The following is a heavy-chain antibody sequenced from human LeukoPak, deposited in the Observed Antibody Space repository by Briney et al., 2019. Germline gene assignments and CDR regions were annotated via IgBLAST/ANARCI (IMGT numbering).Heavy chain of an antibody. CDR1: GVIFDDYA. D-gene: IGHD3-16*01. J-gene: IGHJ6*03. Sequence: GGSLRLSCAASGVIFDDYAMHWVRQAPGKGREWVSVMTWNSDSIDYADSVKGLFTISRDNAKNSLYLQMNSLRAEAMALYYCAKGGGGRLISYSYMDVWGKGTTVTVSS. CDR3: AKGGGGRLISYSYMDV. CDR2: MTWNSDSI. V-gene: IGHV3-9*03.